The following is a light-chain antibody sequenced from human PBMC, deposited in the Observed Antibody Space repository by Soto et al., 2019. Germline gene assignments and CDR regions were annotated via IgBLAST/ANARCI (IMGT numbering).Light chain of an antibody. CDR1: SGHSSDA. Sequence: QPVLTQSPSASASLGASVKLTCTLSSGHSSDAIAWHQQQPEKGPRFLMNLNSDGSHTKGDGIPDRFSGSSSGAERYLTISSLQSEDEVDYYCQTWGTGIVIFGGGTQLTVL. CDR3: QTWGTGIVI. CDR2: LNSDGSH. J-gene: IGLJ2*01. V-gene: IGLV4-69*01.